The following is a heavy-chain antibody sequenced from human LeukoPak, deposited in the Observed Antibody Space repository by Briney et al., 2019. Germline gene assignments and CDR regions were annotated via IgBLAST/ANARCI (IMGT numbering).Heavy chain of an antibody. CDR1: GLTFSTYS. D-gene: IGHD1-14*01. J-gene: IGHJ5*02. Sequence: GGSLRLSCGASGLTFSTYSMNWVRQAPGEGLEWVSYISSVIGTRYYADSVKGRFTISRDNATNSLYLQMNSLRAEDTAVYYCARAAQPGFDPWGQGTLVTVSS. CDR2: ISSVIGTR. V-gene: IGHV3-48*01. CDR3: ARAAQPGFDP.